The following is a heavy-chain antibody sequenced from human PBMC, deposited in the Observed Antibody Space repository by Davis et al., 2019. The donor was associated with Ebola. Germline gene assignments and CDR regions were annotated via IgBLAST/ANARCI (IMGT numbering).Heavy chain of an antibody. CDR2: IYWNDDK. CDR1: GFSLNTGGVG. V-gene: IGHV2-5*01. Sequence: SGPTLVKPTQTLTVTCTFSGFSLNTGGVGVAWIRQPPGKALEWLALIYWNDDKRYSPSLKSRLTITKDTSKNQVVLTMTNMDPVDTATYYCAHSLRYFDWFPFDYWGQGTLVTVSS. J-gene: IGHJ4*02. D-gene: IGHD3-9*01. CDR3: AHSLRYFDWFPFDY.